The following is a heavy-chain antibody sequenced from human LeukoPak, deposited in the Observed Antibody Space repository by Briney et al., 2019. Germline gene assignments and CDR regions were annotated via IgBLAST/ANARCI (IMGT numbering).Heavy chain of an antibody. J-gene: IGHJ4*02. D-gene: IGHD3-10*01. V-gene: IGHV4-59*08. Sequence: SETLSLTCTVSGGSISSYSWSWIRQPPGKGLEWIGYIYYSGSTNYNPSLKSRVTISVDTSKNQFSLKLSSVTAADTAVYYCATTRREDGSGSFDYWGQGTLVTVSS. CDR3: ATTRREDGSGSFDY. CDR2: IYYSGST. CDR1: GGSISSYS.